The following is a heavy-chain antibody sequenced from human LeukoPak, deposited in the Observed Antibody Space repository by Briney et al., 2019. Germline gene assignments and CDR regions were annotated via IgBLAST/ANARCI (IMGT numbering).Heavy chain of an antibody. CDR2: IDPYETPTTT. Sequence: GGSLRLSCAASGFTFGSFWMHWGRQVPGKGLVWVSRIDPYETPTTTTYADSVRGRFTISRDNAKHTLYLQMNSLRVEDTAVYYCVKDHTGKEDKWGQGTLVTVSS. D-gene: IGHD1-1*01. J-gene: IGHJ4*02. CDR3: VKDHTGKEDK. V-gene: IGHV3-74*03. CDR1: GFTFGSFW.